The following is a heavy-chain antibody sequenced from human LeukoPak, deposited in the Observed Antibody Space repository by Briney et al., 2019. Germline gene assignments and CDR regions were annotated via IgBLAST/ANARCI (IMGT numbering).Heavy chain of an antibody. CDR2: IYYSGST. V-gene: IGHV4-39*01. J-gene: IGHJ4*02. D-gene: IGHD2-2*01. CDR1: GGSISSSSYY. Sequence: PSETLSLTCTVSGGSISSSSYYWGWIREPPGKGLEWIGSIYYSGSTYYNTSLKSRVTISVDTSKNQFSLKLSSVTPADTAVYYCPISLWAGYCSSTSCFYFDYWGQGTLVTVSS. CDR3: PISLWAGYCSSTSCFYFDY.